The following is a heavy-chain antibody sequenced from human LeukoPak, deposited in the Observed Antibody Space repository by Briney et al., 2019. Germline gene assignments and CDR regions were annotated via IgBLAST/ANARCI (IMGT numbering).Heavy chain of an antibody. V-gene: IGHV4-4*07. CDR2: FPLTGST. J-gene: IGHJ4*02. CDR1: GDSISGYS. CDR3: ARDRFCRNGICHPALGL. Sequence: SETLSLTCTVSGDSISGYSWSWLRHPAGKGQEWIWRFPLTGSTTYCPSLEGRVTMALDTSKSQFSLKLTYMSAADTAVYFCARDRFCRNGICHPALGLWGQGTLVSVSS. D-gene: IGHD2-8*01.